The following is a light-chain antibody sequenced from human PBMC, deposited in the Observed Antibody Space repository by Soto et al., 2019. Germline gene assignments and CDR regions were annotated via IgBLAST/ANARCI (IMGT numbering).Light chain of an antibody. CDR2: AAA. Sequence: DIQMTQSPSSLSASVGDRVTITCRASQSISSCLNWYQQVPGKAPKLLIYAAASLRSGVPSRFSGSGSGTDFTLTIRILQREDCETYYCQQSYTTPPAFGQGTKVEIK. CDR3: QQSYTTPPA. J-gene: IGKJ1*01. V-gene: IGKV1-39*01. CDR1: QSISSC.